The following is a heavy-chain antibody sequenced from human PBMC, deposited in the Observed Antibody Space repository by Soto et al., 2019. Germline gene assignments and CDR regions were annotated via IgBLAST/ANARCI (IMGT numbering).Heavy chain of an antibody. CDR1: GFTFSSYA. CDR3: ARVSGWRAYGGYFDY. J-gene: IGHJ4*02. Sequence: PGGSLRLSCAASGFTFSSYAMHWVRQAPGKGLEYVSAISSNGGSTYYANSVKGRFTISRDNSKNTLYLQMGSLRAEDMAVYYCARVSGWRAYGGYFDYWGQGTLVTVSS. D-gene: IGHD3-16*01. V-gene: IGHV3-64*01. CDR2: ISSNGGST.